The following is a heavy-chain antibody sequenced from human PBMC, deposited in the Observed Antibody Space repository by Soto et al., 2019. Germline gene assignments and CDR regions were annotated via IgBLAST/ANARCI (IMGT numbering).Heavy chain of an antibody. Sequence: GGSLRLSCAASGFTFSSYSMNWVRQAPGKGLEWVSSISSSSSYIYYADSVKGRFTISRDNAKNSLYLQMNSLRAEDTAVYYCARDSLYDFWSGYHNYYYYYYMDVWGKGTTVTVSS. V-gene: IGHV3-21*01. J-gene: IGHJ6*03. CDR1: GFTFSSYS. CDR2: ISSSSSYI. D-gene: IGHD3-3*01. CDR3: ARDSLYDFWSGYHNYYYYYYMDV.